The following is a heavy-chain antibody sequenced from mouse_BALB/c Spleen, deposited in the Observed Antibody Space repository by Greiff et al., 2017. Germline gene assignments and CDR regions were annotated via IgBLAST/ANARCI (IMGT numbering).Heavy chain of an antibody. D-gene: IGHD3-2*01. CDR2: ILPGSGST. V-gene: IGHV1-9*01. CDR3: ARIDSSGYVGY. CDR1: GYTFSSYW. J-gene: IGHJ2*01. Sequence: VKLVESGAELMKPGASVKISCKATGYTFSSYWIEWVKQRPGHGLEWIGEILPGSGSTNYNEKFKGKATFTADTSSNTAYMQLSSLTSEDSAVYYCARIDSSGYVGYWGQGTTLTVSS.